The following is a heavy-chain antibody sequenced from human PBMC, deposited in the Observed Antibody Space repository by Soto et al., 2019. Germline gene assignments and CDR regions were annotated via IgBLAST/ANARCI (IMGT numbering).Heavy chain of an antibody. D-gene: IGHD3-3*01. Sequence: GGSLRLSCAASGFTFSSYGMHWVRQAPGKGLEWVAVISYDGSNKYYADSVKGRFTISRDNSKNTLYLQMNSLRAEDTAVYYCAKGGGYDFWSGYYGMDVWGQGTTVTVS. CDR3: AKGGGYDFWSGYYGMDV. V-gene: IGHV3-30*18. CDR1: GFTFSSYG. CDR2: ISYDGSNK. J-gene: IGHJ6*02.